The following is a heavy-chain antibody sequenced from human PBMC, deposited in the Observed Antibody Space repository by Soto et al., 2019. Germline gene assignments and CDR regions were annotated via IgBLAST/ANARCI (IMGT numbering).Heavy chain of an antibody. CDR2: IYYSGST. Sequence: SETLSLTCTVSGGSISSYYWSWIRQPPGKGLEWIGYIYYSGSTNYNPSLKSRVTISVDTSKNQFSLKLSSVTAADTAVYYCARGGSIVGATSAEYFQHWGQGTLVTVSS. V-gene: IGHV4-59*01. J-gene: IGHJ1*01. D-gene: IGHD1-26*01. CDR1: GGSISSYY. CDR3: ARGGSIVGATSAEYFQH.